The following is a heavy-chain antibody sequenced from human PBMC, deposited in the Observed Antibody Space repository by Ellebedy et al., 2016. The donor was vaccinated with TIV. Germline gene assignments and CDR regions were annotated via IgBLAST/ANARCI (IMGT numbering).Heavy chain of an antibody. D-gene: IGHD2-2*01. Sequence: PGGSLRLSCAASGFTFSTYTMSWVRQAPAKGLEWVSCISSSSSYLYYADSVKGRITISRDNTKKSFFLQMNSLRAEDTAVYYCAREIVLVPAAIVSDLTTKYFYYNGMDVWGQGTTVTVSS. V-gene: IGHV3-21*01. J-gene: IGHJ6*02. CDR3: AREIVLVPAAIVSDLTTKYFYYNGMDV. CDR1: GFTFSTYT. CDR2: ISSSSSYL.